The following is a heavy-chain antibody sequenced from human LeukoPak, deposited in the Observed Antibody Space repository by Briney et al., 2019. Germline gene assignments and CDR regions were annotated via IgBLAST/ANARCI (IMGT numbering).Heavy chain of an antibody. CDR2: ISYSGST. CDR3: ARSIYGGNSLDY. CDR1: GGSITNYY. J-gene: IGHJ4*02. D-gene: IGHD4-23*01. Sequence: KPSETLSLTCTVSGGSITNYYWSWIRQPPGKALEWIGYISYSGSTNYNPSLKSRVTISVDTSKNQFSLKLSSVTAADTAVYYCARSIYGGNSLDYWGQGTLVTVSS. V-gene: IGHV4-59*01.